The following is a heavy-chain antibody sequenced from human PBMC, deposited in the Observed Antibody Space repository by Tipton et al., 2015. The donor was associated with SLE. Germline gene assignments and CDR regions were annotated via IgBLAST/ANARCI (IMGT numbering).Heavy chain of an antibody. CDR3: ARGLGSSTWHIDY. CDR1: GFIVSTT. V-gene: IGHV3-30*04. CDR2: IAYDGDDR. D-gene: IGHD6-13*01. J-gene: IGHJ4*02. Sequence: SLRLSCAASGFIVSTTYWGGVRQAPGQGLEWVAVIAYDGDDRYYPDSVKGRFTISRDNSKNTLFLQVNSLRTEDTAVYYCARGLGSSTWHIDYLGQGTQVTVSS.